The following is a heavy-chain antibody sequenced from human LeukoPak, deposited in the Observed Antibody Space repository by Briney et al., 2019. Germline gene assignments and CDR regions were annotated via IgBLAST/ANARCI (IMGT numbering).Heavy chain of an antibody. J-gene: IGHJ4*02. CDR1: GGTFSSYA. D-gene: IGHD6-13*01. V-gene: IGHV1-69*04. Sequence: ASVKVSCKASGGTFSSYAISWVRQAPGQGLEWMGRIIPILGIANYAQKFQGRVTITADKSTSTAYMELRSLRSDDTAVYYCARVALYSSSWYLYYWGQGTLVTVSS. CDR2: IIPILGIA. CDR3: ARVALYSSSWYLYY.